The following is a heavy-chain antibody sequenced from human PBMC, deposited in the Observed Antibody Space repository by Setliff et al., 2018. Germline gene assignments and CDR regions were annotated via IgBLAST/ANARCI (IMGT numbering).Heavy chain of an antibody. CDR1: GFSFSNYG. J-gene: IGHJ6*04. CDR3: ARDFRGGLLAATHNYNFWSGVKDV. CDR2: ISSSSSTI. D-gene: IGHD3-3*01. V-gene: IGHV3-48*01. Sequence: ETLSLSCVVSGFSFSNYGMTWVRQAPGKGLEWVSYISSSSSTIYYADSVKGRFTISRDNAKNSLYLQMNTLRTEDTAVYYCARDFRGGLLAATHNYNFWSGVKDVWGKGTTVTVSS.